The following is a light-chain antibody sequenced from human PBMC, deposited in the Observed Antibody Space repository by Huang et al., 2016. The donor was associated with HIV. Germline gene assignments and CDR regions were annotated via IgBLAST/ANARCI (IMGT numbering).Light chain of an antibody. CDR2: KAS. V-gene: IGKV1-5*03. CDR1: QSIGTW. Sequence: DIQMTQSPSALSASVGDRVTITCRASQSIGTWLAWYQQKPGKPPKLLIYKASTLQGGVPSRFGGGGSGTEFTHTISSLQPDDFATYFCQQYNSYSGKFGQGTKVE. J-gene: IGKJ1*01. CDR3: QQYNSYSGK.